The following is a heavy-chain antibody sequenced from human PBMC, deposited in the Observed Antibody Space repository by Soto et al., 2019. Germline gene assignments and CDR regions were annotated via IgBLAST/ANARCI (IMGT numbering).Heavy chain of an antibody. V-gene: IGHV1-69*06. CDR1: GGTFSSYA. D-gene: IGHD4-17*01. CDR2: IIPIFGTV. Sequence: ASVKVSCKASGGTFSSYAISWVRQAPGQGLEWMGGIIPIFGTVNYAQKFQGRVTITADKSTSTAYMELSSLRSEDTAVYYCARDRDGDYYYGMDVWGQGTTVTVSS. CDR3: ARDRDGDYYYGMDV. J-gene: IGHJ6*02.